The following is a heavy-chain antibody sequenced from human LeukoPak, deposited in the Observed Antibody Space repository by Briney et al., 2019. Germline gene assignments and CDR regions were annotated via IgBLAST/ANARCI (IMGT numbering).Heavy chain of an antibody. V-gene: IGHV3-66*01. CDR2: IYGGGNT. J-gene: IGHJ6*02. CDR3: ARVGRAYSSSWYYYYYYYYGMDV. D-gene: IGHD6-13*01. CDR1: EFTVSSNY. Sequence: GGSLRLSCAASEFTVSSNYMSWVRQAPGKGLEWVSVIYGGGNTYYADSVKGRFTISRDNSKNTLYLQMNSLRAEDTAVYYCARVGRAYSSSWYYYYYYYYGMDVWGQGTTVTVSS.